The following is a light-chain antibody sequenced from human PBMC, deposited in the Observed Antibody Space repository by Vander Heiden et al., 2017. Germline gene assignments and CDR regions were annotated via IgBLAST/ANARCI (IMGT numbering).Light chain of an antibody. Sequence: EIVMPQPPATLSVSPGEGATLSCRASQSLSSNLAWYQQKPGQAPRLLIYGASTRDTGIPARFSGSGSGTEFTRTISSLQSEDFAVYYCQQYNNWPPWTFGQGTKVEIK. V-gene: IGKV3-15*01. CDR1: QSLSSN. CDR2: GAS. J-gene: IGKJ1*01. CDR3: QQYNNWPPWT.